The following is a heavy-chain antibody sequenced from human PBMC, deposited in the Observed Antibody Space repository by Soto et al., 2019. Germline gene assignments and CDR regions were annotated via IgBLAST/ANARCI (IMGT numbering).Heavy chain of an antibody. CDR2: INPSGGST. D-gene: IGHD5-18*01. CDR3: ARGDDRLWLYY. Sequence: ASVKVSCKASGYTFTSYGISWVRQAPGQGLEWMGIINPSGGSTTYAQKFQGRVTMTRDTSTSTVYMELSSLRSEDTAVYYCARGDDRLWLYYWGQGTLVTVSS. J-gene: IGHJ4*02. CDR1: GYTFTSYG. V-gene: IGHV1-46*01.